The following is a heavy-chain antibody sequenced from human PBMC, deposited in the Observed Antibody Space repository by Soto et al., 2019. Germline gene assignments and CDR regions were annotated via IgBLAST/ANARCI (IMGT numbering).Heavy chain of an antibody. J-gene: IGHJ4*02. D-gene: IGHD5-12*01. Sequence: SVKVSCKASGGTFSSYAISWVRQAPGQGLEWMGGIIPIFGTANYAQKFQGRVTITADESTSTAYMELSSLRSEDTAVYYCARDGNGMAKTKYYFDHWGQGTLVTVSS. CDR2: IIPIFGTA. V-gene: IGHV1-69*13. CDR3: ARDGNGMAKTKYYFDH. CDR1: GGTFSSYA.